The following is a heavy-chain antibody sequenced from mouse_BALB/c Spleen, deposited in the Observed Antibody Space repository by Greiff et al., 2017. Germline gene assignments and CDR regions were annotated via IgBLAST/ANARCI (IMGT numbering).Heavy chain of an antibody. CDR2: IYPGDGDT. CDR1: GYTFTSYW. V-gene: IGHV1-87*01. J-gene: IGHJ4*01. Sequence: SGAELARPGASVKLSCKASGYTFTSYWMQWVKQRPGQGLEWIGAIYPGDGDTRYTQKFKGKATLTADKSSSTAYMQLSSLASEDSAVYYCAREDGNYAMDYWGQGTSVTVSS. D-gene: IGHD2-1*01. CDR3: AREDGNYAMDY.